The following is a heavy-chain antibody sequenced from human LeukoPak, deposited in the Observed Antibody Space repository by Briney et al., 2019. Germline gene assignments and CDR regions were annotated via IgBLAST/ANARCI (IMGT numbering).Heavy chain of an antibody. D-gene: IGHD3-22*01. CDR1: GGSVSSGSYY. J-gene: IGHJ4*02. Sequence: SETLSLTCTVSGGSVSSGSYYWSWIRQPPGKGLEWIGYIYYTGSTNYNPSLKSRVTISVDTSKNQFSLKLSSVTAADTAVYYCARGADSSGLFDYWGQGTLVTVSS. V-gene: IGHV4-61*01. CDR3: ARGADSSGLFDY. CDR2: IYYTGST.